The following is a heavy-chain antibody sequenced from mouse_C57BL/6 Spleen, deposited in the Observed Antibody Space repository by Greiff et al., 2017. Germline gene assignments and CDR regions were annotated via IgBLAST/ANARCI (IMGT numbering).Heavy chain of an antibody. CDR1: GYTFTSYL. CDR2: IDPNSGGT. Sequence: QVQLQQPGAELVKPGASVKLSCKASGYTFTSYLMHWVKQWPGRGLEGIGRIDPNSGGTKYTEKFKSKATLTVDKPTSTADMQLSSLPAEDSAVYYCARVGGGYWGQGTTLTVSS. J-gene: IGHJ2*01. V-gene: IGHV1-72*01. CDR3: ARVGGGY. D-gene: IGHD1-1*02.